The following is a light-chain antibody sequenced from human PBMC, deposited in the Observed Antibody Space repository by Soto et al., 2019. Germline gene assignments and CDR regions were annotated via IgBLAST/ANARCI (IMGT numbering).Light chain of an antibody. V-gene: IGKV1-39*01. Sequence: DIQMTQSPSSLSASVGDRVTITCRASQSISSYLNWYQQKPGKAPKLLIYAASSLQSGVPSRFSVSGSGTDFTRTISSLQPEDFATCYCQQRYSTPITFGQGTRLEIK. CDR1: QSISSY. J-gene: IGKJ5*01. CDR3: QQRYSTPIT. CDR2: AAS.